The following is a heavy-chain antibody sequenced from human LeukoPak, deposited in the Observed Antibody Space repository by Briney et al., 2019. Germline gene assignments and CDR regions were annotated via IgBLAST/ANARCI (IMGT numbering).Heavy chain of an antibody. CDR3: AREGIAAAGTGFDY. Sequence: SETLSITCAVHGGYFSDYYWSWIRQPPGKGLEWIGYIYYSGSTYYNPSLKSRVTIPVDTSNNQFSLKLSSVTAADTAVYYCAREGIAAAGTGFDYWGQGTLVTVSS. V-gene: IGHV4-30-4*08. J-gene: IGHJ4*02. CDR2: IYYSGST. D-gene: IGHD6-13*01. CDR1: GGYFSDYY.